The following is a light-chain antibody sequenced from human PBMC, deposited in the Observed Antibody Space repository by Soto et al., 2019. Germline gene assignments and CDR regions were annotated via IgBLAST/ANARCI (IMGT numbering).Light chain of an antibody. J-gene: IGKJ1*01. CDR3: HQYGSSPRT. V-gene: IGKV3-20*01. CDR1: QSLSSSY. CDR2: GVS. Sequence: EIVLTQSPGTLSLSPGERATLSCRASQSLSSSYLAWYQQKPGQARRLLVYGVSNRATGIPDRFSGSGSGTDFTLTISRLEPEDFAVYYCHQYGSSPRTFGQGTKVEIK.